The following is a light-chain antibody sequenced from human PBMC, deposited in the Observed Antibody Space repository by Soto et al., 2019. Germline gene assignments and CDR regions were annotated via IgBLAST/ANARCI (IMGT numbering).Light chain of an antibody. CDR2: DGS. J-gene: IGKJ1*01. CDR1: LPFRGH. V-gene: IGKV3-15*01. CDR3: QQHHNWPPWT. Sequence: EILMTQSPATLSVSPGEEATLSCGAPLPFRGHVPWYQHQLGQAPGLLIYDGSTRAAGVPARFSGSGSGTEFTLTISSLQSEDFAVYHWQQHHNWPPWTFGQGTKVEAK.